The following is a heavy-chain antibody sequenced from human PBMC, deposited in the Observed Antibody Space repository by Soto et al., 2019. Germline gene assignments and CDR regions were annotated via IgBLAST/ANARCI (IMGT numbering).Heavy chain of an antibody. V-gene: IGHV1-69*12. CDR3: VRVYSFEYSSSGPFDF. CDR1: GGTFSSYA. Sequence: QVQLVQSGAEVKKPGSSVKVSCKASGGTFSSYAISWVRQAPGQGLEWMGGIIPIFGTANYAQKFQGRVTITADESTSTAYMELSSLRSEDTAVYYCVRVYSFEYSSSGPFDFWGQGTLVTVSS. D-gene: IGHD6-6*01. J-gene: IGHJ4*02. CDR2: IIPIFGTA.